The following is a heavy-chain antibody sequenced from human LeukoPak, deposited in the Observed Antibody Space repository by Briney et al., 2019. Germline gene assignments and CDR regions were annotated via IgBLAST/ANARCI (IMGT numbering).Heavy chain of an antibody. CDR1: GGTFSSYA. Sequence: GASVKVSCKASGGTFSSYAISWVRQAPGQGLEWMGGIIPLFGTANYAQKFQGRVTITADKSTSTAYMELSSLRSEDTAVYYCARALESSSSRVRYYYYYMDVWGKGTTVTVSS. V-gene: IGHV1-69*06. CDR3: ARALESSSSRVRYYYYYMDV. CDR2: IIPLFGTA. J-gene: IGHJ6*03. D-gene: IGHD6-13*01.